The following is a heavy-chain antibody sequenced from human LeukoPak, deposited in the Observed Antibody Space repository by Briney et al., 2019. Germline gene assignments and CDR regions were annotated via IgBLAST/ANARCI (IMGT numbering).Heavy chain of an antibody. CDR2: IYYSGST. CDR1: SDSISSSSYY. D-gene: IGHD3-9*01. Sequence: PSETLSLTCTVSSDSISSSSYYRGWIRQPPGKGLEWIGSIYYSGSTYYNLSLKSRVTISVDTSKNQFSLQLNSVTPEDTAVYYCARMRYDILTGYLITYYYYGMDVWGQGTTVTVSS. J-gene: IGHJ6*02. V-gene: IGHV4-39*01. CDR3: ARMRYDILTGYLITYYYYGMDV.